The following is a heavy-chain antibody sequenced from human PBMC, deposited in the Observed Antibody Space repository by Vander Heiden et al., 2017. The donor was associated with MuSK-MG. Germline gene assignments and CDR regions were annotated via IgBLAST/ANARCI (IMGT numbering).Heavy chain of an antibody. V-gene: IGHV1-2*02. D-gene: IGHD1-26*01. Sequence: QVQLVQSGAEVKKPGASVKVSCKASGYTFTGYYMHWVRTAPGPGLEWGGWINPNSGGTIAAQKFPGRATMTRETSTSTPYRELGRPRSDDPAVYSGARGGGSYFLNQDPFDYWGQGTLVTVSS. CDR1: GYTFTGYY. CDR2: INPNSGGT. J-gene: IGHJ4*02. CDR3: ARGGGSYFLNQDPFDY.